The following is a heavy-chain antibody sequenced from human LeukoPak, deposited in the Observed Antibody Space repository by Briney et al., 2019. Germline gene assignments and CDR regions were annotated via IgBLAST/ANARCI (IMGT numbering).Heavy chain of an antibody. CDR2: LYSGGTT. Sequence: PGGSLRLSCAASGFTFSSYAMSWVRQAPGKGLEWVSVLYSGGTTNYADSVKGRFTISRDNSKNTLYLEVNSLRAEDSAVYYCARDGSHYYFAFDIWGQGTTVTVSS. CDR3: ARDGSHYYFAFDI. V-gene: IGHV3-66*01. CDR1: GFTFSSYA. D-gene: IGHD3-22*01. J-gene: IGHJ3*02.